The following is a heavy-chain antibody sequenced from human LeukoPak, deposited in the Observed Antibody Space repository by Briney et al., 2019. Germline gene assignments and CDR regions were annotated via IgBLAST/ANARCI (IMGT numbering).Heavy chain of an antibody. J-gene: IGHJ4*02. D-gene: IGHD2-8*01. CDR1: GYTFTSYD. CDR2: INPSGGST. CDR3: ARAPMEGAGY. V-gene: IGHV1-46*01. Sequence: ASVKVSCKASGYTFTSYDINWVRQAPGQGLEWMGIINPSGGSTSYAQKFQDRVTMTRDTSTSTVYMELSSLRSEDTAVYYCARAPMEGAGYWGQGTLVTVSS.